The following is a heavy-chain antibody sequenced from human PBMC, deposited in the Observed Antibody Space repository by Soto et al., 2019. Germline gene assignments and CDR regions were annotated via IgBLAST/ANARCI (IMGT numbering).Heavy chain of an antibody. CDR1: GFTFNNAW. Sequence: GGSLRLSCAASGFTFNNAWMNWVRQAPGKGLEWVGRIKSKSDGGTTDYTEPVKGRFTISRDDSENTLYLQMNSLKTEDTAVYYCTTPDTPMVTRAGYWGQGTLVTVSS. CDR3: TTPDTPMVTRAGY. D-gene: IGHD5-18*01. CDR2: IKSKSDGGTT. V-gene: IGHV3-15*07. J-gene: IGHJ4*02.